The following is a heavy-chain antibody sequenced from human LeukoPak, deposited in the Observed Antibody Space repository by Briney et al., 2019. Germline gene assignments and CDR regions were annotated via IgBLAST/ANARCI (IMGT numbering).Heavy chain of an antibody. V-gene: IGHV1-69*13. J-gene: IGHJ4*02. CDR2: IIPIFGTA. Sequence: ASVTVSCKASGGTFSSYAISWVRQAPGQGLEWMGGIIPIFGTANYAQKFQGRVTITADESTSTAYMELSSLRSEDTAVYYCARGYCSGGSCYFDYWGQGTLVTVSS. CDR3: ARGYCSGGSCYFDY. CDR1: GGTFSSYA. D-gene: IGHD2-15*01.